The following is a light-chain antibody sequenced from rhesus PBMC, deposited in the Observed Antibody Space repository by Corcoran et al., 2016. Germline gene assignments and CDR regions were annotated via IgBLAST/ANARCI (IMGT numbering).Light chain of an antibody. J-gene: IGKJ3*01. CDR2: DAS. V-gene: IGKV1-28*03. Sequence: DIQMTQSPSSSSASVGDTVTITCRASQGISSYLNWFQQKPGRAPKLLIYDASSLESGVPSRFSGSGSGTDFTCTVSSLQPDDFAAYYYLRHSSYPFTFGPGAKLDI. CDR1: QGISSY. CDR3: LRHSSYPFT.